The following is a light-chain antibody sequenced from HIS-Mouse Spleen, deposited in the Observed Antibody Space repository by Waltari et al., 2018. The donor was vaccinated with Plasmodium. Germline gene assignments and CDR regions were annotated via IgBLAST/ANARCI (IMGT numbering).Light chain of an antibody. J-gene: IGKJ4*01. CDR1: QGISSA. V-gene: IGKV1-13*02. Sequence: ALQLTQSPSSLSAPVAARVTITCRASQGISSALAWYQQKPGKAPKLLIYDASSLESGVPSRFSGSGSGTDFTLTISSLQPEDFATYYCQQFNSYPLTFGGGTKVEIK. CDR2: DAS. CDR3: QQFNSYPLT.